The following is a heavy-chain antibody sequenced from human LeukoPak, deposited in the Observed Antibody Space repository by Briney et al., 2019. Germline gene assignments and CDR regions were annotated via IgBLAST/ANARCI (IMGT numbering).Heavy chain of an antibody. Sequence: SETLSLTCTVSGGSISSYYRSWIRQPPRKGLEWIGYIYYSGSTNYNPSLKSRVTISVDTSKNQFSLKLSSVTAADTDVYYCASSWDGVRFNPWGQGTLVTVSS. CDR1: GGSISSYY. D-gene: IGHD6-13*01. CDR3: ASSWDGVRFNP. CDR2: IYYSGST. J-gene: IGHJ5*02. V-gene: IGHV4-59*01.